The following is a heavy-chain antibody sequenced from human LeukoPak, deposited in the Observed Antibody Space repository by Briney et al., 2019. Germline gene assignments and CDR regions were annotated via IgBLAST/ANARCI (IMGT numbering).Heavy chain of an antibody. J-gene: IGHJ4*02. Sequence: SETLSLTCTLSGGSISSSSYYCGWIRQPPGKGLEWIGITHYSGSTYYNPSLKSRVTISIDTSKNQFSLKLNSVAAADTAVYYCARLIRSDFDYWGQGTLVTVSS. CDR3: ARLIRSDFDY. CDR1: GGSISSSSYY. D-gene: IGHD3-16*01. CDR2: THYSGST. V-gene: IGHV4-39*01.